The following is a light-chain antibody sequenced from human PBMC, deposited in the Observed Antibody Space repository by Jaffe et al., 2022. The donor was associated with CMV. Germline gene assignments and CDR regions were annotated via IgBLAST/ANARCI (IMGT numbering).Light chain of an antibody. CDR3: QQYNSYST. V-gene: IGKV1-5*03. Sequence: DIQMTQSPSTLSASVGDRVTITCRASQSIDKYLAWYQQTPGKAPKLLIYKASSLESGVPSRFSGSGSGTEFTLTISSLQPGDFATYYCQQYNSYSTFGQGTKLELK. J-gene: IGKJ2*01. CDR1: QSIDKY. CDR2: KAS.